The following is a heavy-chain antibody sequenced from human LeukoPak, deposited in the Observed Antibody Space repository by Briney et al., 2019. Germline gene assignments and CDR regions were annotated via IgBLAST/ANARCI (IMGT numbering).Heavy chain of an antibody. CDR3: ARPDVTSSGWPY. V-gene: IGHV3-21*01. Sequence: PGGSLRLSCAASGFTFSSYSMNWVRQAPGKGLEWVSSISSSSSYIYYADSEKGRFTISRDNAKNSLYLQMNSLRAEDTAVYYCARPDVTSSGWPYWGQGTLVTVSS. D-gene: IGHD6-19*01. CDR1: GFTFSSYS. CDR2: ISSSSSYI. J-gene: IGHJ4*02.